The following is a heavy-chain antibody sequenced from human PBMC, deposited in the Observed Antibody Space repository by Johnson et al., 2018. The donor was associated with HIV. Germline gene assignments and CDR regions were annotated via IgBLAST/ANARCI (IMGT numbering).Heavy chain of an antibody. CDR3: ARDFVSWGATKGGPFDI. V-gene: IGHV3-30*03. Sequence: QMQLVESGGGVVQPGRSLRLSCAASGFTFSNYGMHWVRQAPGKGLEWVAVISYDGSNKYYADSVKGRFTISRDNSKNTLYLQMNSLRAEDTAVYYCARDFVSWGATKGGPFDIWGQGKMVTVSS. J-gene: IGHJ3*02. CDR1: GFTFSNYG. CDR2: ISYDGSNK. D-gene: IGHD1-26*01.